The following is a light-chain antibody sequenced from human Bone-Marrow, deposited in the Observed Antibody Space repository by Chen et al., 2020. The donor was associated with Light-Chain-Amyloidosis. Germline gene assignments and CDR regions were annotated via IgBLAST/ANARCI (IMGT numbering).Light chain of an antibody. CDR3: QVWDRSSDRPV. CDR2: DDS. CDR1: NIGSTS. J-gene: IGLJ3*02. Sequence: SYVLTQPSSASVAPGQTATIACGGNNIGSTSVHWYQQTPGQAPLLVVYDDSDRPSGIPERLSGSNSGNTATLTISRVEAGDEPDYYCQVWDRSSDRPVFGGGTKLTVL. V-gene: IGLV3-21*02.